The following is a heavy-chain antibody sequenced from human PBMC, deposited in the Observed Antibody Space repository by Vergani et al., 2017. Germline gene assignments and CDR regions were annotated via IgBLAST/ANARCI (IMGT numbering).Heavy chain of an antibody. V-gene: IGHV3-64*01. Sequence: EVQLVESGGGLVQPGGSLRLSCAASGFTFSSYAMHWVRQAPGKGLEYVSAISSNGGSTYYANSVKGRFTISRDNSKNTLYLQMGSLRAEDMAVYYCARGSYYYRNFDWWGQGTLVAVSA. CDR3: ARGSYYYRNFDW. CDR2: ISSNGGST. J-gene: IGHJ4*01. CDR1: GFTFSSYA. D-gene: IGHD3-10*01.